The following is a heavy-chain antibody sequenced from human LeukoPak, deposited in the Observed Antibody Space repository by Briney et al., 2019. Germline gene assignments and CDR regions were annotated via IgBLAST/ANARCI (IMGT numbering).Heavy chain of an antibody. CDR3: AREPLHWNGGVDDSFDS. CDR1: GFTFSSYW. V-gene: IGHV3-7*01. Sequence: PGGSLRLSCAASGFTFSSYWMSWVRQALGKGLEWVANIKEDASEKYYVDSVKGRFTISRDNAKNSLYLQMNSLRVEDTAVYYCAREPLHWNGGVDDSFDSWGQGTMVTVSS. D-gene: IGHD1-1*01. CDR2: IKEDASEK. J-gene: IGHJ3*02.